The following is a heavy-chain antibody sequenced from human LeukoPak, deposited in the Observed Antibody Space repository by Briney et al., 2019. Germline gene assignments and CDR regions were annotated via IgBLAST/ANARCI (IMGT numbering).Heavy chain of an antibody. J-gene: IGHJ4*02. CDR3: ARDSLMRYNWNYVAEFDY. Sequence: SVKVSCKASGGTFSSYAISWVRQAPGQGLEWMGSIIPIFGIANYAQKFQGRVTITADKSTSTAYMELSSLRSEDTAVYYCARDSLMRYNWNYVAEFDYWGQGTLVTVSS. D-gene: IGHD1-7*01. CDR1: GGTFSSYA. CDR2: IIPIFGIA. V-gene: IGHV1-69*04.